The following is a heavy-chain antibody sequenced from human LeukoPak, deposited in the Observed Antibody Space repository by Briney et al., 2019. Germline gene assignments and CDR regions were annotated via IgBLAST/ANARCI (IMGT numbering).Heavy chain of an antibody. V-gene: IGHV3-43*02. CDR1: GFTFINYA. CDR2: ISGDGDNT. CDR3: AKGVRSGTYYNCFDP. Sequence: GGSLRLSCAASGFTFINYAMSWVRQAPGKGLEWISLISGDGDNTYYANSVKGRFTISRDKSKNSLYLQMSSLRAEDTALYYCAKGVRSGTYYNCFDPWGQGTLVTVSS. J-gene: IGHJ5*02. D-gene: IGHD1-26*01.